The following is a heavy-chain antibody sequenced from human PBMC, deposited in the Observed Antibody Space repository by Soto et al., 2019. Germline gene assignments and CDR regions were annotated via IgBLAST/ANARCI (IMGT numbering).Heavy chain of an antibody. D-gene: IGHD5-18*01. CDR1: GGSFSGYY. CDR3: AREVTSWIQLWYWFDP. Sequence: QVQLQQWGAGLLKPSETLSLTCAVYGGSFSGYYWSWIRQPPGKGLEWIGEINHSGSTNYNPSLKSRVTISVDTSKNQFSLKLSSVTAADTAVYYCAREVTSWIQLWYWFDPWGQGTLVTVSS. J-gene: IGHJ5*02. CDR2: INHSGST. V-gene: IGHV4-34*01.